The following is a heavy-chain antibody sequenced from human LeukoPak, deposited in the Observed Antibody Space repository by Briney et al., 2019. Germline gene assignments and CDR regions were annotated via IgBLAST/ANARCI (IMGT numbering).Heavy chain of an antibody. V-gene: IGHV3-23*01. CDR3: AKHRFESGGYHSTD. Sequence: GGSLRLSCAASGFTFSSYAMSWVRQAPGEGLAWVSTISGGSGSTYCADSVKGRFTISRDNSKNTLYLQMNSLRDEDTAVYCCAKHRFESGGYHSTDWGQGTLVTVSS. CDR1: GFTFSSYA. D-gene: IGHD3-22*01. J-gene: IGHJ4*02. CDR2: ISGGSGST.